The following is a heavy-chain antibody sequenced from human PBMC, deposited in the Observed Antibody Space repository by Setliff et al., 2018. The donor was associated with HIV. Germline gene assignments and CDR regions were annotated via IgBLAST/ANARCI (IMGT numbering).Heavy chain of an antibody. Sequence: GGSLRLSCAASGFTFSTYEMNWVRQAPGKGLKWVSYITSSGRTIYYADSVKGRFTISRDNAKNSLYLQMNSLRAEDTAVYYCARDEPTGGIDYWGQGTLVTVSS. CDR1: GFTFSTYE. CDR3: ARDEPTGGIDY. CDR2: ITSSGRTI. D-gene: IGHD3-16*01. J-gene: IGHJ4*02. V-gene: IGHV3-48*03.